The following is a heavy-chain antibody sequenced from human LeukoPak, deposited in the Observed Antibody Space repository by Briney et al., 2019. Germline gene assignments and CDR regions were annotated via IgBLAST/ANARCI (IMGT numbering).Heavy chain of an antibody. D-gene: IGHD3-10*01. CDR1: GGSISSYY. CDR3: ARGDSGSYEY. V-gene: IGHV4-59*01. CDR2: IYYSGNT. Sequence: PSETLSLTCTVSGGSISSYYWGWIRQPPGKGLEWIGEIYYSGNTNYNPSLKSRVTISVDTSENQFSLKLTSVTAADTAMYYCARGDSGSYEYWGQGALVTVSS. J-gene: IGHJ4*02.